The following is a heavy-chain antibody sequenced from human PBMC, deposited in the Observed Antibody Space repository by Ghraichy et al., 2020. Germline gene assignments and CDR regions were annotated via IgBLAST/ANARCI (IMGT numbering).Heavy chain of an antibody. D-gene: IGHD1-1*01. V-gene: IGHV3-23*01. CDR1: GFMFGSYA. J-gene: IGHJ3*02. Sequence: GGSLRLSCVASGFMFGSYAANWVRQAPGKGLEWVSGISSSGADTYYADSVKGRFTISRDNSKNSLYLQMNNLGAEDTALYSCAKGPPGQLTPFDIWGLGTMVTVSS. CDR3: AKGPPGQLTPFDI. CDR2: ISSSGADT.